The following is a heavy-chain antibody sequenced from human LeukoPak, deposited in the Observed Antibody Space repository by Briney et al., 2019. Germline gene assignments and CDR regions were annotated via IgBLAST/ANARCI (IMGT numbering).Heavy chain of an antibody. CDR3: ARRTLRLEQYYYGSGSYYPFDY. CDR2: IYYSGST. CDR1: GGSISSSSYY. Sequence: PSETLSLTCTVSGGSISSSSYYWGWIRQPPGKGLEWIGSIYYSGSTYYNPSLKSRVTISVDTSKNQFSLKLSSVTAADTAVYYCARRTLRLEQYYYGSGSYYPFDYWGQGTLVTVSS. V-gene: IGHV4-39*01. J-gene: IGHJ4*02. D-gene: IGHD3-10*01.